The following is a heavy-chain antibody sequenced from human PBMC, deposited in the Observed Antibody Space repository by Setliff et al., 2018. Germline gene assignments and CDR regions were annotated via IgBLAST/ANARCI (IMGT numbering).Heavy chain of an antibody. CDR3: ARNPDFLQYSFDL. CDR2: INYYGSIFDDGTTYST. V-gene: IGHV4-39*07. D-gene: IGHD5-12*01. J-gene: IGHJ2*01. CDR1: GGSISNSTFY. Sequence: SETLSLTCTVSGGSISNSTFYWGWIRQPPGKGLEWIGSINYYGSIFDDGTTYSTYYNPSLKSRATISIDTSKSQFSLKLSSMTTADTALYYCARNPDFLQYSFDLWGRGTLVTVSS.